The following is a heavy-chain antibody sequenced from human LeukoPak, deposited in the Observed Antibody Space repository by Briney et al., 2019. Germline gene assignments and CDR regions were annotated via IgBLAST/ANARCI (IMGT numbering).Heavy chain of an antibody. J-gene: IGHJ3*02. CDR1: GGSISSYY. Sequence: SETLSLTCTVSGGSISSYYWSWIRQPPGKGLEWIGYIYYSGSTNYNPSLKSRVTISVDTSKNQFPLKLSSVTAADTAVYYCARTFLDYYDSSGYPMGDIWGQGTMVTVSS. CDR3: ARTFLDYYDSSGYPMGDI. V-gene: IGHV4-59*01. D-gene: IGHD3-22*01. CDR2: IYYSGST.